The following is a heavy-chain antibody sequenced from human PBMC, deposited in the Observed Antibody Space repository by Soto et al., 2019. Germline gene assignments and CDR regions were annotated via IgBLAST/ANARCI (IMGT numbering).Heavy chain of an antibody. J-gene: IGHJ6*03. D-gene: IGHD5-18*01. CDR1: GWSFSGYY. CDR3: ARQRGYSYGSSFYYYYYMDV. Sequence: SETLSLTCAVYGWSFSGYYWSWIRQPPGKGLEWIGEINHSGSTNYNPSLKSRVTISVDTSKNQFSLKLSSVTAADTAVYYCARQRGYSYGSSFYYYYYMDVWGKGTTVTVSS. V-gene: IGHV4-34*01. CDR2: INHSGST.